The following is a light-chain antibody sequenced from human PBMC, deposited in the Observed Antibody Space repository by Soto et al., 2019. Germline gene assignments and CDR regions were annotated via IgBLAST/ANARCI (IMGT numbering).Light chain of an antibody. CDR3: QQSYSTPRT. V-gene: IGKV1-39*01. CDR1: QSIRSF. CDR2: AAS. J-gene: IGKJ2*01. Sequence: DIQMTQSPFCLSASVGVRVTITCRASQSIRSFLNWYQQKPGKAPKLLIYAASSLQSGVPSRFSGSGSGTDFTLTISSLQPEDFATYYCQQSYSTPRTFGQGTKLEIK.